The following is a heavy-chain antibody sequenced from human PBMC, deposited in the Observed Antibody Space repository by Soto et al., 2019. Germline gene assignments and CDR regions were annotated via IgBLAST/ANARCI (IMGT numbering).Heavy chain of an antibody. D-gene: IGHD6-13*01. CDR1: GGTFSSYT. CDR2: IIPILGIA. J-gene: IGHJ5*02. Sequence: QVQLVQSGAEVKKPGSSVKVSCKASGGTFSSYTISWVRQAPGQGLEWMGRIIPILGIANYAQKFQGRVTITADKSTSTAYMELSSLRSEDTAVYYCARGPMAAAAHQFDPWGQGTLVTVSS. V-gene: IGHV1-69*02. CDR3: ARGPMAAAAHQFDP.